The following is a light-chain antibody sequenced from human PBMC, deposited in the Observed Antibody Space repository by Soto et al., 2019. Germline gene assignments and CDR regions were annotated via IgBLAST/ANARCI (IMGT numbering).Light chain of an antibody. CDR3: QQYNNWMYT. J-gene: IGKJ2*01. CDR1: QSISSN. CDR2: GAS. Sequence: EIVMTQSPATLSVSPGERATLSCRASQSISSNLAWYQQKPGQAPRLLIYGASTRATGIPARFSGSGSGTXXXXXXXXXXXXXFXVYYCQQYNNWMYTFGQGTKLEIK. V-gene: IGKV3-15*01.